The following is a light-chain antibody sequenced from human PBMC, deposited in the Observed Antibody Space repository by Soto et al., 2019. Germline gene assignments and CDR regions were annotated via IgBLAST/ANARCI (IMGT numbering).Light chain of an antibody. CDR2: AAS. J-gene: IGKJ2*01. CDR3: QQYYSYPPP. V-gene: IGKV1-8*01. Sequence: AIRMTQSPSSFSASTGDRVTITCRASQGISSYLAWYQQKPGKAPKLLLYAASTLQSGVPSRFSGSGSGTDSTLTISCLQSEDFATYYCQQYYSYPPPFGQGTKLEIK. CDR1: QGISSY.